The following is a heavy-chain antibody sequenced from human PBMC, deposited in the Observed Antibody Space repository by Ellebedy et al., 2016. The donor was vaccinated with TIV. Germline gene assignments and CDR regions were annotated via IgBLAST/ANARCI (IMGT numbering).Heavy chain of an antibody. Sequence: GGSLRLSCAASGFTVSSNYMSWVRQAPGRGLEWVSTISGSGDATNYADSVKGRFTMSRDNSKNMLYLQMNSLRVEDTAVYYCAKRGFFDCWGQGTLVTVSS. J-gene: IGHJ4*02. CDR1: GFTVSSNY. V-gene: IGHV3-23*01. CDR3: AKRGFFDC. D-gene: IGHD5-12*01. CDR2: ISGSGDAT.